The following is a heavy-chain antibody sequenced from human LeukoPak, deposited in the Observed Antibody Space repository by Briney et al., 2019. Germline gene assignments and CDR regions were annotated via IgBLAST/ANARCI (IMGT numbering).Heavy chain of an antibody. V-gene: IGHV1-69*13. CDR2: IIPIFATV. CDR3: ARVISIGQPPYFYYMDV. CDR1: GDTLSTHG. D-gene: IGHD6-6*01. Sequence: SVKVSCKASGDTLSTHGFSWVRQAPGQGLEWMGGIIPIFATVTYAQNFQGRVTITAGESTRTAYMDLSSLRSDDTAFYYCARVISIGQPPYFYYMDVWGKGTAVIVSS. J-gene: IGHJ6*03.